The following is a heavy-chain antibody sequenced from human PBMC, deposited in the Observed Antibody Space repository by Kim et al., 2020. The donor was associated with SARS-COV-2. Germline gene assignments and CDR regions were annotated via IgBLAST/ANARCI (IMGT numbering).Heavy chain of an antibody. D-gene: IGHD6-6*01. J-gene: IGHJ4*02. CDR1: GFTFSTYS. Sequence: GGSLRLSCSASGFTFSTYSMYWVRQAPGKGLDYVSVISSDGGSTYYADSVKGRFSISRDNSKNTLYLQMSSLRSEDSAVYYCVRSASPQRNVYFFDYCGQGILVAVS. CDR3: VRSASPQRNVYFFDY. V-gene: IGHV3-64D*06. CDR2: ISSDGGST.